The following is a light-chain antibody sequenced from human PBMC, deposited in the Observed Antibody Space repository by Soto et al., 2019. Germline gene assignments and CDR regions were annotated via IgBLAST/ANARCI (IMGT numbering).Light chain of an antibody. Sequence: DIVLTQSPLYLHVTPGQPSSLSCSSSQSLLHSNGYNYLDWYLQKPGQSPQLLIYLGYNRASGVTDRFSGSGSGTDFTLSISTVEAGDVGVYYCMPALQAPITFGQGTRLEIK. V-gene: IGKV2-28*01. J-gene: IGKJ5*01. CDR1: QSLLHSNGYNY. CDR3: MPALQAPIT. CDR2: LGY.